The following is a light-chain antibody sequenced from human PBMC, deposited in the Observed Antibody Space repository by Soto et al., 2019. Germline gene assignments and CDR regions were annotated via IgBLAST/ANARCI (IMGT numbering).Light chain of an antibody. V-gene: IGKV3D-15*01. CDR2: GIS. Sequence: EIVMTQSPATLSVSPGERATLSCRASQSVNSNYLAWYQQKPGQAPRLLIYGISKRATDIPDRFSGSGSGTEFTLTISSLQPEDFATYYCQQHGQWPITFGSGTRLEIK. CDR1: QSVNSN. J-gene: IGKJ5*01. CDR3: QQHGQWPIT.